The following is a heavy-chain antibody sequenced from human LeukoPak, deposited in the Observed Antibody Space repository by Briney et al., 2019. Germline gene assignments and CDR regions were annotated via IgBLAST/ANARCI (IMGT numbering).Heavy chain of an antibody. CDR3: AGASGSYGEGFDY. D-gene: IGHD1-26*01. CDR1: GHTFTSYY. Sequence: ALVKVSCKASGHTFTSYYMHWVRQAPGQGLEWMGIINPSGGSTSYAQKFQGRVTVTRDTSTSTVYMELSSLRSEDTAVYYCAGASGSYGEGFDYWGQGTLVTVSS. CDR2: INPSGGST. J-gene: IGHJ4*02. V-gene: IGHV1-46*03.